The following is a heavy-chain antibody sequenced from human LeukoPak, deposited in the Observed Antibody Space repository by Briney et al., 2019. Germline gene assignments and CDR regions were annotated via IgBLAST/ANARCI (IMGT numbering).Heavy chain of an antibody. J-gene: IGHJ4*02. CDR1: GFTFSSYA. D-gene: IGHD3-22*01. CDR3: AREAPYYYDSRARYFDY. CDR2: ISYDGSNK. Sequence: PGRSLRLSCAASGFTFSSYAMHWVRQAPGKGLEWVAVISYDGSNKYYADSVKGRFTISRDNSKNTLYLQMNSLRAEDTAVYYCAREAPYYYDSRARYFDYWGQGTLVTVSS. V-gene: IGHV3-30*04.